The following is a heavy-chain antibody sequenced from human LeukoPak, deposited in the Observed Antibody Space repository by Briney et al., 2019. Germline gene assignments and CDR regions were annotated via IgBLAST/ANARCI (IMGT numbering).Heavy chain of an antibody. CDR3: ARDYYDSSGSHFGWFDP. V-gene: IGHV4-38-2*02. D-gene: IGHD3-22*01. J-gene: IGHJ5*02. CDR2: IYHSGST. CDR1: GGSISSGYY. Sequence: SETLSLTCSVSGGSISSGYYWGWIRQPPGKGLEWIGSIYHSGSTYYNPSLKSRVTISVDTSKNQFSLKLSSVPAADTAVYYCARDYYDSSGSHFGWFDPWGQGTLVTVSS.